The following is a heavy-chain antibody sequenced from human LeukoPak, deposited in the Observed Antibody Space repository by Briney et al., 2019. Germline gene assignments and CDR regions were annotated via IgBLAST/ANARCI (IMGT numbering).Heavy chain of an antibody. D-gene: IGHD3-10*01. CDR2: ISSSSSYI. Sequence: GGSLRLSCAASELTGSTSHMNWVRQAPGKGLEWVSSISSSSSYIYYADSVKGRFTISRDNAKNSLYLQLSSLRAEDTAVYYCARGGRFGELSSSLWGQGTLVTVSS. CDR3: ARGGRFGELSSSL. CDR1: ELTGSTSH. J-gene: IGHJ4*02. V-gene: IGHV3-21*01.